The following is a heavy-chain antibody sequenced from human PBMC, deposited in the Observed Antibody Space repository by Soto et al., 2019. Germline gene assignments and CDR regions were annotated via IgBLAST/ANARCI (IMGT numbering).Heavy chain of an antibody. V-gene: IGHV3-9*01. CDR3: AKDPAPGGGGYDFHFDY. J-gene: IGHJ4*02. Sequence: EVQLVESGGGLVQPGRSLRLSCAASGFTFDDYAMHWVRQAPGKGLEWVSGLSWNSGSIGYADSVKGRFTISRDNAKNSLYLQMNSLRAEDTALYYCAKDPAPGGGGYDFHFDYWGQGTLVTVSS. CDR1: GFTFDDYA. CDR2: LSWNSGSI. D-gene: IGHD5-12*01.